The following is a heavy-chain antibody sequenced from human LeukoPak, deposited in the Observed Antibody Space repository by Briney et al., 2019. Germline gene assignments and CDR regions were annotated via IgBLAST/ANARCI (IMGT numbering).Heavy chain of an antibody. D-gene: IGHD6-13*01. V-gene: IGHV4-61*02. J-gene: IGHJ2*01. CDR1: GGSISSGGYY. CDR3: ARGPSWVLTGWYFDL. Sequence: SETLSLTCTVSGGSISSGGYYWSWIRQPAGKGLEWIGRIYTSGSTNYNPSLKSRVTISVDTSKNQFSLKLSSVTAADTAVYYCARGPSWVLTGWYFDLWGRGTLVTVSS. CDR2: IYTSGST.